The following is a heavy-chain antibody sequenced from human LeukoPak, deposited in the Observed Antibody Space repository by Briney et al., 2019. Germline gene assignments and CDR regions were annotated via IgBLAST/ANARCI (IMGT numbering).Heavy chain of an antibody. CDR1: GGSISSYC. CDR2: IYYSGST. CDR3: ARERSGDDY. V-gene: IGHV4-59*01. D-gene: IGHD3-10*01. J-gene: IGHJ4*02. Sequence: PSETLSLTCTVSGGSISSYCWSWIRQPPGKGLEWIGSIYYSGSTTYNPSLKSRVTLSVDTSKNQFSLKVSSVTAADTAVYYCARERSGDDYWGQGTLVTVSS.